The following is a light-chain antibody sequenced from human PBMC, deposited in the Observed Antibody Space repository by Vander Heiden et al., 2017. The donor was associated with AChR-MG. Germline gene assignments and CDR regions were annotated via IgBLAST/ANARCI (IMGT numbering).Light chain of an antibody. Sequence: QAVVTQEPSLTVSPGGTVTLPCGSSTGTVTSGHYPYWFQQKPGQAPRTLIYDTSNSHSWTPARFSGSLRGGKAALTLSGAQPEDEAEYYCLLSYSDARVFGGGTKLTVL. CDR1: TGTVTSGHY. J-gene: IGLJ3*02. CDR3: LLSYSDARV. CDR2: DTS. V-gene: IGLV7-46*01.